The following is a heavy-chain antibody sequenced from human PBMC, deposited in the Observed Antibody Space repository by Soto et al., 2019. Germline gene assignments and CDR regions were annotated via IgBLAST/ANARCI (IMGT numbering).Heavy chain of an antibody. CDR2: IIPIFGTA. CDR1: GGTFSSYA. Sequence: ASVKVSCKASGGTFSSYAISWVRQAPGQGLEWMGGIIPIFGTANYAQKFQGRVTITADESTSTAYMELSSLRSEDTAVYYCARPDDYYDSSGYYLCFQHWGQGTLVTVSS. J-gene: IGHJ1*01. V-gene: IGHV1-69*13. D-gene: IGHD3-22*01. CDR3: ARPDDYYDSSGYYLCFQH.